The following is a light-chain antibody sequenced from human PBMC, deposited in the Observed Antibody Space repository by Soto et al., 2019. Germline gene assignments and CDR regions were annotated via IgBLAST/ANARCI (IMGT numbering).Light chain of an antibody. V-gene: IGLV1-40*01. CDR2: GNS. CDR1: SSNIGAGYD. CDR3: KSYDSSLSGWV. Sequence: QSVLTQPPSVSGAPGQRVTISCTGSSSNIGAGYDVHWYQQLPGTAPKLLICGNSNRPSGVPDRFSGSKSGTSASLAITGLQAEDEADYYCKSYDSSLSGWVFGGGTQLTVL. J-gene: IGLJ3*02.